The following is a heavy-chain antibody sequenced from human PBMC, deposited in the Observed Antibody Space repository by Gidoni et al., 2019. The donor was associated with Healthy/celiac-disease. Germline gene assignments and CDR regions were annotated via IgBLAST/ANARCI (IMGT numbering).Heavy chain of an antibody. J-gene: IGHJ4*02. CDR3: AKDSYYDSSGYYYGGVFDY. CDR1: GFTFSSYG. D-gene: IGHD3-22*01. CDR2: ISYDGSNK. V-gene: IGHV3-30*18. Sequence: QVQLVESGGGVVQPGRSLRLSCAASGFTFSSYGMHWVRQAPGKGLEWVAVISYDGSNKYYADSVKGRFTISRDNSKNTLYLQMNSLRAEDTAVYYCAKDSYYDSSGYYYGGVFDYWGQGTLVTVSS.